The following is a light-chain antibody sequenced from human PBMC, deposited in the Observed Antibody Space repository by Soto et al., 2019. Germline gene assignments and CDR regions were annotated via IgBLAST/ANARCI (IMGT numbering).Light chain of an antibody. Sequence: EIVLTQSPGTLSLSPGERATLSCRASQSVSSSYLVWYQQKPGQAPRLLIYGASSRATRIPDRFSGSGSGTDFTLTISRLEPEDFAVYYCQQYGRSPPYTFGQWTKLEIK. CDR1: QSVSSSY. CDR3: QQYGRSPPYT. J-gene: IGKJ2*01. V-gene: IGKV3-20*01. CDR2: GAS.